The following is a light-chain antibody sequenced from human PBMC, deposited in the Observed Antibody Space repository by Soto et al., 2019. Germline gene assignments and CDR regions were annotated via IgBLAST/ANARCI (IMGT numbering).Light chain of an antibody. CDR3: AAWDDRMDVYV. CDR1: ISNIGSNT. J-gene: IGLJ1*01. V-gene: IGLV1-44*01. Sequence: QSVLTHPPSASRTPGHIFAISFSGSISNIGSNTVTWYQQLPGTAPKLLIYSTSQRSSGVPGRFSGSKSGASASLSISGLQSEDEADYYCAAWDDRMDVYVFATGTKVPVL. CDR2: STS.